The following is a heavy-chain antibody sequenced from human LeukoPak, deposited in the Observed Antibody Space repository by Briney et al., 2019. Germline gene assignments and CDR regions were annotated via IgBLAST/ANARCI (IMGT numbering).Heavy chain of an antibody. CDR1: GFTFSSYA. J-gene: IGHJ5*02. V-gene: IGHV3-23*01. Sequence: GGSLRLSCAASGFTFSSYAMSWVRQAPGKGLEWVSAISGSGGSTYYADSVKGRFTISRDNSKNTPYLQMNSLRAEDTAVYYCAKDRRRDGFNNWFDPWGQGTLVTVSS. CDR2: ISGSGGST. CDR3: AKDRRRDGFNNWFDP. D-gene: IGHD5-24*01.